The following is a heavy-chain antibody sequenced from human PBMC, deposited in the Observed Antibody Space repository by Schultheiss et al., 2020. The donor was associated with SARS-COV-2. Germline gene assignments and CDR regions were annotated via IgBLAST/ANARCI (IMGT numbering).Heavy chain of an antibody. J-gene: IGHJ4*02. CDR2: IKQDGSEK. V-gene: IGHV3-7*03. CDR3: AKDMRRQLAVVWY. D-gene: IGHD6-19*01. Sequence: GGSLRLSCAASGFTFSSYWMSWVRQAPGKGLEWVANIKQDGSEKYYVDSVKGRFTISRDNSKNTLYLQMNSLRAEDTALYYCAKDMRRQLAVVWYWGQGTLVTVSS. CDR1: GFTFSSYW.